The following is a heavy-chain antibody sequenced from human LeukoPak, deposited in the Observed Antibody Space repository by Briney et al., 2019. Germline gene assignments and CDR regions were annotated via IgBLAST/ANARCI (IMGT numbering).Heavy chain of an antibody. CDR1: GFTFSDYG. D-gene: IGHD6-13*01. J-gene: IGHJ5*02. CDR2: ISWNSYSM. Sequence: GGSLRLSCAASGFTFSDYGMHWVRQAPGKGLEWVSGISWNSYSMGYADSAKGRFTISRDNGKSSLYLQMNSLRHEDSGVYYCAKALGSGWYDWFDPWGQGTLVTVSS. CDR3: AKALGSGWYDWFDP. V-gene: IGHV3-9*01.